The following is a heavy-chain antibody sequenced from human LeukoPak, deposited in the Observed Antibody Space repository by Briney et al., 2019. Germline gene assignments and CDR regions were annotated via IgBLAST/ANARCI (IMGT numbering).Heavy chain of an antibody. Sequence: GGSLRLSCAASGFTFSDHYMDWVRQAPGKGLEWVGRIRTKTNSYTTIYAASVKGRFTISRDDSKNSLHLQMNSLKTEDTAVYYCARRNVLLWFGEGVNDALDIWGQGTTVTVSS. J-gene: IGHJ3*02. CDR3: ARRNVLLWFGEGVNDALDI. D-gene: IGHD3-10*01. CDR1: GFTFSDHY. CDR2: IRTKTNSYTT. V-gene: IGHV3-72*01.